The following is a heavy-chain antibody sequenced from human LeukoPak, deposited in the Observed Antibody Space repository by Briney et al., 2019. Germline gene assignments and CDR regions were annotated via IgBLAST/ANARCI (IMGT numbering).Heavy chain of an antibody. D-gene: IGHD6-6*01. J-gene: IGHJ4*02. Sequence: GGSLRLSCVDSGFTFSTYWMHWVRQGPGKGLVWVSRIDSGGSNTLYADSVRGRFTISRDNAKNTLYLQMNSLRVEDTAMYYCARVGREYSSSSPPDYWGQGTLVTVSS. CDR3: ARVGREYSSSSPPDY. CDR2: IDSGGSNT. V-gene: IGHV3-74*01. CDR1: GFTFSTYW.